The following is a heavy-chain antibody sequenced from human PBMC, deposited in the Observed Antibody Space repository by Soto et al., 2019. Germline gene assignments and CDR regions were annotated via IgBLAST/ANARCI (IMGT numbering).Heavy chain of an antibody. D-gene: IGHD3-3*01. CDR2: IYWDDDK. CDR3: AHRVLRTVFGLVTTTAIYFDF. Sequence: QITLNESGPTLVKPTQTLTLTCTFSGFSLTTSGVGVGWIRQSPGKAPEWLALIYWDDDKRYSPSLKSKLTITKDTSQNQVVLTMAKLDTADTATYYCAHRVLRTVFGLVTTTAIYFDFWGQGTPVAVSS. CDR1: GFSLTTSGVG. J-gene: IGHJ4*02. V-gene: IGHV2-5*02.